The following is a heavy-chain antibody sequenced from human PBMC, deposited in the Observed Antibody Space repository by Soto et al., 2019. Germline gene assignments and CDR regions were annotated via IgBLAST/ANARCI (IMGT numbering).Heavy chain of an antibody. CDR3: ARDCSGGSCYPGMDV. J-gene: IGHJ6*02. CDR1: GFTFSSYA. Sequence: GGSLRLSCAASGFTFSSYAMHWVRQAPGKGLEWVAVISYDGSNKYYADSVKGRFTISRDNAKNSVYLQINSLRAEDTAVYFCARDCSGGSCYPGMDVWGQGTTVNVSS. D-gene: IGHD2-15*01. CDR2: ISYDGSNK. V-gene: IGHV3-30-3*01.